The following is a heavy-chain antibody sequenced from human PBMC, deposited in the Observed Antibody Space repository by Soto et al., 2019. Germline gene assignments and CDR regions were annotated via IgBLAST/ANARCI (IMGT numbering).Heavy chain of an antibody. CDR2: IYQSGST. D-gene: IGHD6-19*01. V-gene: IGHV4-4*02. J-gene: IGHJ6*03. CDR1: GGSITSSNW. CDR3: ASEAGLLTYYYYMDV. Sequence: QVLLQESGPGLVKPSGTLSLTCAVSGGSITSSNWWSWFRQSPGEGLEWMGEIYQSGSTNYNPSLACRVTISVDKSKNQFSLKMRSVTAADTAVYYCASEAGLLTYYYYMDVWGKGITVTVSS.